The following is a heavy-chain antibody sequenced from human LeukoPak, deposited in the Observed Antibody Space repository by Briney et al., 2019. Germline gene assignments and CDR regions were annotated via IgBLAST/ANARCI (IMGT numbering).Heavy chain of an antibody. J-gene: IGHJ4*02. CDR2: INPDGRST. V-gene: IGHV3-74*01. CDR3: ARDRPGGSADY. D-gene: IGHD5-12*01. CDR1: GFIFSDFY. Sequence: GGSLRLSCAASGFIFSDFYMGWIRQAPGKGLVWVSRINPDGRSTNYADSVKGRLTISRDNAKNTLYLQTNSLRAEDTAIYYCARDRPGGSADYWGQGTLVTVSS.